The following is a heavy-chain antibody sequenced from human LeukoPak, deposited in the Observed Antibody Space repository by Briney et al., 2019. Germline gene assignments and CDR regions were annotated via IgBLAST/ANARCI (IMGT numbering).Heavy chain of an antibody. J-gene: IGHJ4*02. CDR1: AGSVSGYY. CDR2: IYYSGST. CDR3: ARDLGRYDWSSYFDS. Sequence: KPSETLSLTCIVSAGSVSGYYWSWIRQPPGKGLEWIGYIYYSGSTNYNPSLKSRVTISVDTSKNQFSLNLSSVTAADTAVYYCARDLGRYDWSSYFDSWGQGTLVTVSS. D-gene: IGHD3-16*01. V-gene: IGHV4-59*02.